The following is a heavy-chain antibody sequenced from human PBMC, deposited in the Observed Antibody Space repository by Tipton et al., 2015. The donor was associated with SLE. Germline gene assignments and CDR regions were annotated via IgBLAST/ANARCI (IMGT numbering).Heavy chain of an antibody. CDR3: ARAPGDGYNQDLDY. CDR1: GFTFSSYA. J-gene: IGHJ4*02. D-gene: IGHD5-24*01. CDR2: ISYDGSNK. Sequence: SLRLSCAASGFTFSSYAMHWVGQAPGKGLEWVAVISYDGSNKYYADSVKGRFTISRDNSKNTLYLQMNSLRAEDTALYYCARAPGDGYNQDLDYWGQGTLVTVSS. V-gene: IGHV3-30-3*01.